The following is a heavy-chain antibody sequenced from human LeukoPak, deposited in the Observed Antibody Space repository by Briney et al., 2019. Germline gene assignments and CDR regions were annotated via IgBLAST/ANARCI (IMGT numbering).Heavy chain of an antibody. CDR3: ARMTGANYYGSGTLDY. V-gene: IGHV4-30-2*01. D-gene: IGHD3-10*01. J-gene: IGHJ4*02. CDR1: GGSITSAGDY. CDR2: IYHTGST. Sequence: SETLSLTCTVSGGSITSAGDYWSWIRQPPGKGLEWIGYIYHTGSTYYNPSLKSRVTISVDTSKNQFSLKLSSVTAADTAVYYCARMTGANYYGSGTLDYWGQGTLVTVSS.